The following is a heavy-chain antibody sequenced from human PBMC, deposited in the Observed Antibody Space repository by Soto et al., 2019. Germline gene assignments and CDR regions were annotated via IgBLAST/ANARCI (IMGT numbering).Heavy chain of an antibody. D-gene: IGHD2-8*01. CDR1: GFTFRNYG. Sequence: QVHLVESGGGMVQPGGSLRLSCTPSGFTFRNYGLHWVRQAPGKGLEWVALISYDGDNKYYTDSARGRFTVSIDNFKNTLGLQMDSLRPDDTSGYYFVKKIMGYAANSYAMDVWGQGTTVTIS. CDR3: VKKIMGYAANSYAMDV. V-gene: IGHV3-30*19. CDR2: ISYDGDNK. J-gene: IGHJ6*02.